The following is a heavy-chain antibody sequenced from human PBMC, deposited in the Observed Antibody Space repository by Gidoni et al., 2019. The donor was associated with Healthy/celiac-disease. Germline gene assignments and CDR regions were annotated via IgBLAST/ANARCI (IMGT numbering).Heavy chain of an antibody. J-gene: IGHJ4*02. CDR3: TRHVLSPHPAQDY. CDR2: IRSKANSDAT. V-gene: IGHV3-73*01. Sequence: EVQLVESGGGLVQPGGSLKLSCAASGFPFSGSAMHWVRQASGKGLGWVGRIRSKANSDATAYAASVKGRFTISRDDSKNTAYLQMNSLKTEDTAVYYCTRHVLSPHPAQDYWGQGTLVTVSS. CDR1: GFPFSGSA.